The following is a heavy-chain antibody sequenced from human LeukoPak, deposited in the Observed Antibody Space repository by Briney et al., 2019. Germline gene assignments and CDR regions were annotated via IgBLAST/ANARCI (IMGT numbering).Heavy chain of an antibody. V-gene: IGHV4-59*08. CDR2: IYYSGST. CDR1: GGSISSHY. CDR3: ARLIAATGAFRFDY. D-gene: IGHD6-13*01. J-gene: IGHJ4*02. Sequence: PSETLSLTCTVSGGSISSHYWSWIRQPPGKGLEWIGYIYYSGSTNYKSSLKSRVTISVDTSKNQVSLKLRSVTAADTAIYYCARLIAATGAFRFDYWGQGTLVTVSS.